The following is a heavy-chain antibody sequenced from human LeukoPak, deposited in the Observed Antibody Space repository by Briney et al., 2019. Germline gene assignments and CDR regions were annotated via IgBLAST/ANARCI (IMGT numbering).Heavy chain of an antibody. Sequence: ASVKVSCKASGYTFTGYYMHWVRQAPGQGREWMGRINPNSGGTNTAHKIQGRVTMSRDTPTTTAYMELSRLRSDDTAVYYCARSGAYYYYYMDVWGKGTTVTVSS. CDR1: GYTFTGYY. V-gene: IGHV1-2*06. J-gene: IGHJ6*03. CDR2: INPNSGGT. D-gene: IGHD3-10*01. CDR3: ARSGAYYYYYMDV.